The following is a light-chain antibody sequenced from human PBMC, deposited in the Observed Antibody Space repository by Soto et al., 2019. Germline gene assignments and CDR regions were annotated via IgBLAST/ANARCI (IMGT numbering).Light chain of an antibody. Sequence: TVMTQSPATLSVSPGXRATLSCRASQGLGTNLAWYQQRPGQAPRFLIYAASTRATGVPARFSGSGSETEFTLTITTLQSEDFAVYYCQQYNHWPLSFGVGTKV. J-gene: IGKJ4*01. CDR3: QQYNHWPLS. CDR1: QGLGTN. CDR2: AAS. V-gene: IGKV3-15*01.